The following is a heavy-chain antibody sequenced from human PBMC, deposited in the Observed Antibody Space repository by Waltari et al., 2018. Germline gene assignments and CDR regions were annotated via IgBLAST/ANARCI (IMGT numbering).Heavy chain of an antibody. CDR1: GGSISSSSYY. J-gene: IGHJ4*02. V-gene: IGHV4-39*07. Sequence: QLQLQESGPGLVKPSETLSLTCTVSGGSISSSSYYWGWIRQPPGKGVEWIGNIYYSGSTPYNPSLKSRVTVSVDTSKNQFSRKLSSVTAADTAGYYCAKPFSSGWYRGYYFDYWGQGTLVTVSS. CDR2: IYYSGST. CDR3: AKPFSSGWYRGYYFDY. D-gene: IGHD6-19*01.